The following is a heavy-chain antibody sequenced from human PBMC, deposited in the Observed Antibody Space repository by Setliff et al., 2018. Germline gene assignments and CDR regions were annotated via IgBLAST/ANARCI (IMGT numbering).Heavy chain of an antibody. D-gene: IGHD1-26*01. J-gene: IGHJ4*02. Sequence: KPSETLSLTCTVSGGSISSGGYYWSWIRQHPGKGLEWIGYIYYSGSTYYNPSLKSRVTISVDTSKNQFSLKLSSVTSADTAIYYCTKGRVGLAARAGYWGQGTLVTVSS. V-gene: IGHV4-31*03. CDR3: TKGRVGLAARAGY. CDR1: GGSISSGGYY. CDR2: IYYSGST.